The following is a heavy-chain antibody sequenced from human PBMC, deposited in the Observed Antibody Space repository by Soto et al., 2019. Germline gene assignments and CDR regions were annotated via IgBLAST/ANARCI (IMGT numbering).Heavy chain of an antibody. CDR3: AILWFGESSY. J-gene: IGHJ4*02. Sequence: QVQLVQSGAEVKKPGASVKVSCKASGYTFTSYAMHWVRQAPGQRLEWMGWINAGNGNTKYSHKFQGRVTITRDTSASTAYMELSSLRSEDTAVYYCAILWFGESSYWGQGTLVTVSS. V-gene: IGHV1-3*01. CDR2: INAGNGNT. D-gene: IGHD3-10*01. CDR1: GYTFTSYA.